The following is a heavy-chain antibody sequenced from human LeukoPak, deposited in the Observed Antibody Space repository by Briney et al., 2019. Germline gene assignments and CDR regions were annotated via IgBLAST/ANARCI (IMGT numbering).Heavy chain of an antibody. CDR3: ARDTPGNWFDP. CDR1: GYSITSGYY. V-gene: IGHV4-38-2*02. Sequence: SETLSLTCAVSGYSITSGYYWGWLRQAPGKGLEWIGSVYHSGSTYYNPALESRVTISMHMSKNQLSLMLSSVTAADTAVYYCARDTPGNWFDPWGQGTRVTVSS. J-gene: IGHJ5*02. CDR2: VYHSGST.